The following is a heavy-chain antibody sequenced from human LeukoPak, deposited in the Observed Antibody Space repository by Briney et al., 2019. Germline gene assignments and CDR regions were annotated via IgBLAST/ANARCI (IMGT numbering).Heavy chain of an antibody. CDR3: AKVVNDYGDY. J-gene: IGHJ4*02. CDR2: ISYDGSNK. CDR1: GFTFSSYG. V-gene: IGHV3-30*18. Sequence: GRSLRLSCAASGFTFSSYGMHWVRQAPGKGLEWVAVISYDGSNKYYADSVEGRFTISRDNSKNTLYLQMNSLRAEDTAVYYCAKVVNDYGDYVGQGTLVTVSS.